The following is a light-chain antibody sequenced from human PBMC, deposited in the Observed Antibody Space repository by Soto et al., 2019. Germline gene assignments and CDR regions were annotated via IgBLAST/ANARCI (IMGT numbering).Light chain of an antibody. CDR3: HQYNSWPPGT. Sequence: EIVLTQSPAILSVSPGERATLSCRASQSISRSLAWYQQKPGQAPRLPISDASTRATGIPARFSGSGSGTEVTLTISSRQSEDFALYYCHQYNSWPPGTFGQGTKVEIK. V-gene: IGKV3-15*01. CDR2: DAS. J-gene: IGKJ2*01. CDR1: QSISRS.